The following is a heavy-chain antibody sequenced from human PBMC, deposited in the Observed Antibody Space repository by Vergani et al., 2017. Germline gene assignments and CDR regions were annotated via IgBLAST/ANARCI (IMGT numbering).Heavy chain of an antibody. J-gene: IGHJ6*03. V-gene: IGHV6-1*01. CDR1: GDSVSSNSAA. CDR2: TYFMSKWYN. Sequence: QVQLQQSGPGLVKPSQTLLLTCALSGDSVSSNSAAWNWIRQSPSRGLEWLGRTYFMSKWYNDYAASVKSRMTINSDTSKNLFSLQLQSVTPEDTAVYYCAREDISLTVEGANYMDIWGKGTTVTVSS. D-gene: IGHD3-22*01. CDR3: AREDISLTVEGANYMDI.